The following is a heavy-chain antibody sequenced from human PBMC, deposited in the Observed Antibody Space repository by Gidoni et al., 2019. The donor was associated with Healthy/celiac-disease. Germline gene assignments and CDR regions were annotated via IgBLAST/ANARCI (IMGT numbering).Heavy chain of an antibody. CDR1: GGSISSYY. Sequence: QVQLQESGPGLVKPSETLSLTCPVSGGSISSYYWSWIRQPPGKGLEWIGYIYYSGSTNYNPSLKSRVTISVDTSKNQFSLKLSSVTAADTAVYYCARHQVVADAFDIWGQGTMVTVSS. V-gene: IGHV4-59*08. CDR2: IYYSGST. J-gene: IGHJ3*02. CDR3: ARHQVVADAFDI. D-gene: IGHD3-22*01.